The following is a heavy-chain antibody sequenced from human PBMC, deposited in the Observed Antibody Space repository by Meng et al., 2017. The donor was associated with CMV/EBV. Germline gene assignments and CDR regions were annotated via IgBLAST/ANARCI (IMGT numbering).Heavy chain of an antibody. CDR3: ARFSSNWGRGNYYYYGMDV. CDR1: GFTFSSYS. V-gene: IGHV3-21*04. J-gene: IGHJ6*02. Sequence: GESLKISCAASGFTFSSYSMNWVRQAPGKGLEWVSSISSSSSYIYYADSVKGRFTISRDNAKNSLYLQMNSLRAEDTAVYYCARFSSNWGRGNYYYYGMDVWGQGTTVTVSS. D-gene: IGHD7-27*01. CDR2: ISSSSSYI.